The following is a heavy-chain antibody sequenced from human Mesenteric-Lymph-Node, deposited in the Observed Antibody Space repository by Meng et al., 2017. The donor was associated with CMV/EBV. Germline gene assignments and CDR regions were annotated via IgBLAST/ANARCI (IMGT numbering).Heavy chain of an antibody. CDR3: ARPTGSFGDYGY. J-gene: IGHJ4*02. Sequence: GSLRLSCNVSGVSISGNYYWAWIRQPPGKGLEWIGSVYHIGNPYYHPSFKSRVTISADTSKNQFFLKVSSVTAADTATYYCARPTGSFGDYGYWGQGILVTVSS. CDR1: GVSISGNYY. CDR2: VYHIGNP. V-gene: IGHV4-38-2*02. D-gene: IGHD4-17*01.